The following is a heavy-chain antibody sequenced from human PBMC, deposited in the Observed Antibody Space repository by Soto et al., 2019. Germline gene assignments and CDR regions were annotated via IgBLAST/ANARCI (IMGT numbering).Heavy chain of an antibody. V-gene: IGHV3-7*05. Sequence: EVQLVDSGGDLVQPGGSLRLSCAASGFTFSTHWMSWVRQAPGKGLEWVANIKEDGSETYYADSARGRFTISRDNAKNSLYLQMNGLRVEDTALYYCAKDVRWGQGTLVTVSS. CDR3: AKDVR. J-gene: IGHJ4*02. CDR1: GFTFSTHW. CDR2: IKEDGSET.